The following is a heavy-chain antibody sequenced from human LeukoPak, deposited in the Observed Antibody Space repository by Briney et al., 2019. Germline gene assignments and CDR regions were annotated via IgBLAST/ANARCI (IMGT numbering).Heavy chain of an antibody. D-gene: IGHD3-3*01. Sequence: SQTLSLTCAVSGGSISSGGYYWSWIRQPPGKGLEWIGYICYSGSTYYNPSLKSRVTISVDTSKNQFSLKLSSVTAADTAVYYCARGVWSGYFDAFDIWGQGTMVTVSS. CDR1: GGSISSGGYY. CDR2: ICYSGST. J-gene: IGHJ3*02. V-gene: IGHV4-30-4*01. CDR3: ARGVWSGYFDAFDI.